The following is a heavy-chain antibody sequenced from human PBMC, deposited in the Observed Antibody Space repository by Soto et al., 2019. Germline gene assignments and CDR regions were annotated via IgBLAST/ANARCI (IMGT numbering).Heavy chain of an antibody. CDR1: GYTFTSYD. Sequence: QVRLVQSGAEVKKPGASVKVSCKASGYTFTSYDINWVRQATGQGLEWMGWMNPNSGNTGYAQKFQGRVTMTRNTSISTAYMELSSLRSEDTAVYYCATSIAVAGTFDYWGQGTLVTVSS. V-gene: IGHV1-8*01. D-gene: IGHD6-19*01. CDR3: ATSIAVAGTFDY. CDR2: MNPNSGNT. J-gene: IGHJ4*02.